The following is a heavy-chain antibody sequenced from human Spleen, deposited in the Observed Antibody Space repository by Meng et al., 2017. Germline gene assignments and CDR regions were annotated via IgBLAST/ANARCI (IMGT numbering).Heavy chain of an antibody. J-gene: IGHJ4*02. D-gene: IGHD3-10*01. CDR2: LGYHDGDT. CDR3: ARGTPGRRYADY. Sequence: QIQGVQAGAEGKSPGPSVKLSFKASHYTFTGDDVRGFRHDPGQGLEWRAWLGYHDGDTNHAPRFQGRVTVTADRPTATAYMELRNLRSADTGVYYCARGTPGRRYADYWGQGTLVTVSS. V-gene: IGHV1-18*01. CDR1: HYTFTGDD.